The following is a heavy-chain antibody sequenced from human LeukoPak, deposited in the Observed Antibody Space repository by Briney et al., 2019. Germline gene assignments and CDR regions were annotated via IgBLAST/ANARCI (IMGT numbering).Heavy chain of an antibody. D-gene: IGHD3-3*02. CDR3: ARSFSQQASIN. CDR1: AFTFSDYY. CDR2: ISSSGSTI. V-gene: IGHV3-11*04. Sequence: PGGSLRLSCAASAFTFSDYYMSWLRQAPGKGLEWVSYISSSGSTIYYADSVKGRFTISRDNAKNSLYLQMNSLRAEDTAVYYCARSFSQQASINWGQGTLVTVSS. J-gene: IGHJ4*02.